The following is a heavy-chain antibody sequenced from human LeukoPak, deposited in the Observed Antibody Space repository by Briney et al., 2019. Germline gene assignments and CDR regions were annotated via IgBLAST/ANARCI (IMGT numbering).Heavy chain of an antibody. CDR3: VRRGDGYPYYFDY. Sequence: SETLSLTCTVSGGSISNHYWSWIRQPSGKGLEWIGYIHYGGNTDYNPSLKSRLTISVDTSKNQFSLKLSSVTAADTAVYYCVRRGDGYPYYFDYWGQGTLVTVSS. CDR2: IHYGGNT. D-gene: IGHD5-24*01. V-gene: IGHV4-59*11. CDR1: GGSISNHY. J-gene: IGHJ4*02.